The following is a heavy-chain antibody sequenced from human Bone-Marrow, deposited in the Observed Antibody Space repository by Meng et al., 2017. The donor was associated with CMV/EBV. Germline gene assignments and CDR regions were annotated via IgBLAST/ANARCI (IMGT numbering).Heavy chain of an antibody. D-gene: IGHD6-6*01. Sequence: GESLKIFCAASGFTFSSYSMNWVRQAPGKGREWVSSISSSSSYIYYADSVKGRFTISRDNAKNSLYLQMNSLRAEDTAVYYCARDLRQLVRYYYYYYGMDVWGQGTTVTVSS. CDR2: ISSSSSYI. CDR3: ARDLRQLVRYYYYYYGMDV. CDR1: GFTFSSYS. V-gene: IGHV3-21*01. J-gene: IGHJ6*02.